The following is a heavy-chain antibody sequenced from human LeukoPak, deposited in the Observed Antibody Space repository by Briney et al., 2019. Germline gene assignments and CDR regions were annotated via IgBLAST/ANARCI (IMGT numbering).Heavy chain of an antibody. V-gene: IGHV3-9*01. CDR3: AKSVRGVILDY. D-gene: IGHD3-10*01. J-gene: IGHJ4*02. Sequence: LSGRSLRLSCAASGFTFDDYAMHWVRQAPGKGLEWVSGISWNSGSIGYADSVKGRFTISRDNAKNSLYLQMNSLRAEDTALYYCAKSVRGVILDYWGQGTLVTVSS. CDR1: GFTFDDYA. CDR2: ISWNSGSI.